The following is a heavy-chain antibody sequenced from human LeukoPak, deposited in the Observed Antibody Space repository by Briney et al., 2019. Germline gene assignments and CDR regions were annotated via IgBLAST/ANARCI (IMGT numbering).Heavy chain of an antibody. D-gene: IGHD2-21*01. J-gene: IGHJ4*02. CDR3: ARVWQDYSGVDY. Sequence: GSLRLSCAASGFTFSAYHINWVRPAPGEGLEWISYISTTGTTIHYADSVKGRFAISRDNAKSSLYLQMNSLRDEDTAVYYCARVWQDYSGVDYWGQGTLVTVSS. CDR2: ISTTGTTI. V-gene: IGHV3-48*02. CDR1: GFTFSAYH.